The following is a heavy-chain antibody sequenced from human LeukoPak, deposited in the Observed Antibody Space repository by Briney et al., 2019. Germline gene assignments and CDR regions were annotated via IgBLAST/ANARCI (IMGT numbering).Heavy chain of an antibody. CDR2: INPNSGGT. CDR1: GYTFTGYY. Sequence: ASVTVSCKASGYTFTGYYMHWVRQAPGQGLEWMGWINPNSGGTNYAQKFQGRVTMTRDTSISTAYMELSRLRSDDTAVYYCARARITIFGVVAGEFDYWGQGTLVTVSS. CDR3: ARARITIFGVVAGEFDY. V-gene: IGHV1-2*02. D-gene: IGHD3-3*01. J-gene: IGHJ4*02.